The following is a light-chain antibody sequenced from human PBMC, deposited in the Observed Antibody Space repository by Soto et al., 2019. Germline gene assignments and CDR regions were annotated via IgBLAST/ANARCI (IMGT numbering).Light chain of an antibody. CDR2: AAS. V-gene: IGKV1-39*01. CDR3: QQSYSTPYT. Sequence: DIQMTQSPSSLSASVGDRVTITCRARQSISSYLNWYQQKPGTAPKLLIYAASSLQSGVPSRFSGSGSGTDFTLTISSLQPEDFATYHCQQSYSTPYTFGQGTKLEIK. J-gene: IGKJ2*01. CDR1: QSISSY.